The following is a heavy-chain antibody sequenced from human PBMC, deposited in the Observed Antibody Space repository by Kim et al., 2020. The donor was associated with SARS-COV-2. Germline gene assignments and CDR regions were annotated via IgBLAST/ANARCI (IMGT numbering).Heavy chain of an antibody. J-gene: IGHJ4*02. D-gene: IGHD3-9*01. V-gene: IGHV3-23*02. Sequence: FTISRDNSKNTLYLQMNSLRAEDTAVYYCAKASRPPSYYDILTGYYDLDYWGQGTLVTVSS. CDR3: AKASRPPSYYDILTGYYDLDY.